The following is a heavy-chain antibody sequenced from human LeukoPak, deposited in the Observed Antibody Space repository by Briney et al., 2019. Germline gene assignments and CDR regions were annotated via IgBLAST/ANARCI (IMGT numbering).Heavy chain of an antibody. CDR1: GDSISDDSVNKNNW. Sequence: SETLSLTCVFSGDSISDDSVNKNNWLNWVRQASGKGLEWIGDVSLDGITNYNPSLLGRVTISLDKSAKQVSLRLTSVTAADTAIYYCARDSSAPRSYFALDVWGQGTTVTVSS. CDR2: VSLDGIT. V-gene: IGHV4-4*02. J-gene: IGHJ6*01. CDR3: ARDSSAPRSYFALDV. D-gene: IGHD6-19*01.